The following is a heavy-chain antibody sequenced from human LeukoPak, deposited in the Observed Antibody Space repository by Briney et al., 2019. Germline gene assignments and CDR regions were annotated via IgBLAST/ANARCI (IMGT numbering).Heavy chain of an antibody. Sequence: GASVKVSCKVSGYTLTELSMHWVRQAPGKGLEWMGGFDPEDGETIYAQKFQGRVTMTEDTSTDTAYMELSSLRSEDTAVYYCATDRGRAFITMIENYYYGMDVWGQGTTVTVSS. CDR2: FDPEDGET. CDR3: ATDRGRAFITMIENYYYGMDV. V-gene: IGHV1-24*01. D-gene: IGHD3-22*01. J-gene: IGHJ6*02. CDR1: GYTLTELS.